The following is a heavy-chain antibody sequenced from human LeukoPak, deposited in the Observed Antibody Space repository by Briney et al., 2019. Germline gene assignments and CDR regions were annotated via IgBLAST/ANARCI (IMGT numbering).Heavy chain of an antibody. CDR3: AKDLSRDGYNYFDY. V-gene: IGHV3-30*18. CDR1: GFTFSSYV. Sequence: GGSLGLSCAASGFTFSSYVMHWVRQAPGKGLEWVAGISYDGNNKYYAESVKGRFTISRDNSKNTLYLQMNSLRAEDTAVYYCAKDLSRDGYNYFDYWGQGTLVTVSS. D-gene: IGHD5-24*01. J-gene: IGHJ4*02. CDR2: ISYDGNNK.